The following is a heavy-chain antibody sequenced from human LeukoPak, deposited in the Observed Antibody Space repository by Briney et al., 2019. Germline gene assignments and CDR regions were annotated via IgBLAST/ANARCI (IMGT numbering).Heavy chain of an antibody. D-gene: IGHD2-15*01. Sequence: PGGSLRLSRAASGFTFSSYAMSWVRQAPGKGLEWVSAISGSGGSTYYADSVKGRFTISRDNSKNTLYLQMNSLRAEDTAVYYCAKDQLVVVVAASLYNWFDPWGQGTLVTVSS. CDR3: AKDQLVVVVAASLYNWFDP. CDR2: ISGSGGST. J-gene: IGHJ5*02. CDR1: GFTFSSYA. V-gene: IGHV3-23*01.